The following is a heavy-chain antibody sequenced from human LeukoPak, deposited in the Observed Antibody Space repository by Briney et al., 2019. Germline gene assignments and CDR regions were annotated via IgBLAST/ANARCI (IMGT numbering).Heavy chain of an antibody. V-gene: IGHV4-34*01. CDR1: GGSFSGYY. J-gene: IGHJ4*02. CDR2: INHSGST. Sequence: SETLSLTCAVYGGSFSGYYWSWIRQPPGKGLEWIGEINHSGSTNYNPSLKGRVTISVDTSKNQFSLKLSSVTAADTAVYYCASVRLQLVDYWGQGTLVTVSS. CDR3: ASVRLQLVDY. D-gene: IGHD6-6*01.